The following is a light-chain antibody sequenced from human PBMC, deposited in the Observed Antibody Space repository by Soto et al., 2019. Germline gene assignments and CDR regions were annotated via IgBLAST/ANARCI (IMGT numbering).Light chain of an antibody. J-gene: IGKJ5*01. Sequence: DIQMTQSPSSLSASVGDRVTITCRARQRIFSYLNWYQQKPGKAPQLLIYGASNLHSGVSSRFSGSGSGTDFTLTISALQPDDVATYYCQQSYSTPAITFGQGTRLEIK. CDR3: QQSYSTPAIT. CDR1: QRIFSY. V-gene: IGKV1-39*01. CDR2: GAS.